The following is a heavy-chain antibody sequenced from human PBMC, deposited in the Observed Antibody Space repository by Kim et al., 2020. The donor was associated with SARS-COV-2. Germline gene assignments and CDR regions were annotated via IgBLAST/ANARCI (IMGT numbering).Heavy chain of an antibody. V-gene: IGHV4-59*13. Sequence: SETLSLTCTVSGGSISSYYWSWIRQPPGKGLEWIGYIYYSGSTNYNPSLKSRVTISVDTSKNQFSLKLSSVTAADTAVYYCARGHYVDTAMVGGFDYWGQGTLVTVSS. CDR2: IYYSGST. CDR3: ARGHYVDTAMVGGFDY. CDR1: GGSISSYY. D-gene: IGHD5-18*01. J-gene: IGHJ4*02.